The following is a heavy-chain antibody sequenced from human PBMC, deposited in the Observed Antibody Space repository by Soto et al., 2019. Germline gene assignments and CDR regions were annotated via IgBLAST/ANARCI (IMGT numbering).Heavy chain of an antibody. V-gene: IGHV4-39*01. CDR3: ARHFVAVVIKGWGY. Sequence: QLQLQESGPGLVKPSETLSLTCTVSGGSIDRSNYYWDWIRQPPGKGLEWIGTTYYNGNAYYNPSPKNRIHLSVDTSKNQFSLKLISVTAADTAVYYCARHFVAVVIKGWGYWGQGTLVTVSS. D-gene: IGHD3-22*01. CDR1: GGSIDRSNYY. CDR2: TYYNGNA. J-gene: IGHJ4*02.